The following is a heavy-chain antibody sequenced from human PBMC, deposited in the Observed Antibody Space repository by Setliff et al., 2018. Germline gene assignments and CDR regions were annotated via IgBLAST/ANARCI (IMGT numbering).Heavy chain of an antibody. CDR3: ARDRGGGLYDY. CDR2: IKQDGSEK. Sequence: SCAGSGFSFSIFWMSWVRQAPGKGLEWVATIKQDGSEKFYVDSVKGRFTISRDNAKNSLYLQMDSLRVEDTAMYFCARDRGGGLYDYWGRGTLVTVSS. D-gene: IGHD3-16*01. V-gene: IGHV3-7*01. J-gene: IGHJ4*02. CDR1: GFSFSIFW.